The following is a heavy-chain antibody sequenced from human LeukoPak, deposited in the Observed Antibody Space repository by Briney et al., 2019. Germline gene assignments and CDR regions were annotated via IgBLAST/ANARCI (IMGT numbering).Heavy chain of an antibody. CDR3: ATDGEVGPPTVTPIEYIQH. D-gene: IGHD4-17*01. J-gene: IGHJ1*01. V-gene: IGHV4-4*07. CDR2: IYTSGST. CDR1: GGSISSYY. Sequence: SETLSLTCTVSGGSISSYYWSWIRQPAGQGLEWIGRIYTSGSTNYNPSLKSRVTMSVDTSKNQFSLKLSSVTAADPAVYYCATDGEVGPPTVTPIEYIQHWGQGNLVTVSS.